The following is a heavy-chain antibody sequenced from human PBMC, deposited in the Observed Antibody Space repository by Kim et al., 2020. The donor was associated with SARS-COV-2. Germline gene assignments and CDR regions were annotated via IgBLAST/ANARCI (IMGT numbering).Heavy chain of an antibody. Sequence: GGSLRLSCAASGFTFSSYAMSWVRQAPGKGLEWVSAISGSGGSTYYADSVKGRFTISRDNSKNTLYLQMNSLRAEDTAVYYCAKEGKKTTMIVVVITGPYYYGMDVWGQGTTVTVSS. CDR3: AKEGKKTTMIVVVITGPYYYGMDV. D-gene: IGHD3-22*01. CDR2: ISGSGGST. CDR1: GFTFSSYA. V-gene: IGHV3-23*01. J-gene: IGHJ6*02.